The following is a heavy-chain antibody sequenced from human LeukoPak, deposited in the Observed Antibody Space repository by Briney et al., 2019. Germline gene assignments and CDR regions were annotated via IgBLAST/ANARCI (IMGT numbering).Heavy chain of an antibody. V-gene: IGHV3-11*01. CDR2: ISSSGSNI. CDR1: GFTFSDYY. CDR3: AKGQYSFDY. J-gene: IGHJ4*02. Sequence: PGGSLRLSCAASGFTFSDYYMTWIRQAPGKGLEWVSYISSSGSNINYADSVKGRFTISRDNAKNSLYLQMNSLRAEDTAVFYCAKGQYSFDYWGQGTLVTVSS. D-gene: IGHD4-11*01.